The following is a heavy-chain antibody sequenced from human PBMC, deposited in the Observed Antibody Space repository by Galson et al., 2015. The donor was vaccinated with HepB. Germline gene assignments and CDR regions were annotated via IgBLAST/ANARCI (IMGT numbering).Heavy chain of an antibody. D-gene: IGHD1-1*01. CDR1: GFTFSSYG. Sequence: SLRLSCAASGFTFSSYGMHWVRQAPGKGLEWVAVIWYDGSNKHYADSVKGRFTISRDNTKNTLYLQMNSLRAEDTAVYYCARGKEAGTTLVDYWGQGTLVTVSS. J-gene: IGHJ4*02. V-gene: IGHV3-33*08. CDR2: IWYDGSNK. CDR3: ARGKEAGTTLVDY.